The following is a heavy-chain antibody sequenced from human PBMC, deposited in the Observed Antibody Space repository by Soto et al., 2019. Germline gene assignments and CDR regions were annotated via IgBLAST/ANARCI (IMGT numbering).Heavy chain of an antibody. D-gene: IGHD3-10*01. CDR3: GGGFCYYGSGTMGGYFNY. V-gene: IGHV3-66*01. CDR2: IYSGGST. CDR1: GLTVSSNY. J-gene: IGHJ4*02. Sequence: EVQLVESGGGLVQPGGSLRLSCAASGLTVSSNYMSWVRQAPGKGLEWVSVIYSGGSTYYADSVKGRFTISRDNSKNTLYLQMNCLRAEDTAVYYCGGGFCYYGSGTMGGYFNYWGQGTLVTVSS.